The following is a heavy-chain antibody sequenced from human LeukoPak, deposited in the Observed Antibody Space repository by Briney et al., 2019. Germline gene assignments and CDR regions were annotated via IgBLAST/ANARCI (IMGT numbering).Heavy chain of an antibody. CDR1: GFTLSSYA. D-gene: IGHD4-23*01. CDR3: VTDYGGSSGAFVI. J-gene: IGHJ3*02. Sequence: GESLRLSCTGSGFTLSSYAMNWVRRAPGQGLEWVSSISSSSSDIYYTDSVKGRFTISRDNAKNSLYLQMNSLRAEDTAVYYCVTDYGGSSGAFVIWGQGTMVTVSS. CDR2: ISSSSSDI. V-gene: IGHV3-21*01.